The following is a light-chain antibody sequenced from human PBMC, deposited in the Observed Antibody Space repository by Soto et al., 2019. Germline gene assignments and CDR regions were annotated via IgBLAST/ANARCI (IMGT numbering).Light chain of an antibody. CDR3: QKYNSAPRT. CDR2: AAS. Sequence: DIQMTQSPSSLSASVGDRVTITCRASQGISNYLAWYQQKPGKVPKLLIYAASTLQSGVPSRFSGSGSGTDFTPTISRLPAEDVATYYCQKYNSAPRTFGQGTKVEIK. J-gene: IGKJ1*01. V-gene: IGKV1-27*01. CDR1: QGISNY.